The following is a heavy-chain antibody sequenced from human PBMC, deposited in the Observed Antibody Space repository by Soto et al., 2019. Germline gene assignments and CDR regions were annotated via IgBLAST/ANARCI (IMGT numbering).Heavy chain of an antibody. CDR1: GFTVSSNY. D-gene: IGHD2-15*01. CDR3: AREVVVAATEGGWFDP. CDR2: IYSGGST. Sequence: EVQLVETGGGLIQPGGSLRLSCAASGFTVSSNYMSWVRQAPGKGLEWVSVIYSGGSTYYADSVKGRFTISRDNSKNTLYLQMNSLRAEDTAVYYCAREVVVAATEGGWFDPWGQGTLVTVSS. V-gene: IGHV3-53*02. J-gene: IGHJ5*02.